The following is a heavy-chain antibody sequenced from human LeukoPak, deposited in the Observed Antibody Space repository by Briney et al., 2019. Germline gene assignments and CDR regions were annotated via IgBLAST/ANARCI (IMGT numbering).Heavy chain of an antibody. J-gene: IGHJ4*02. Sequence: GSLRLSCTASGFTFSTYWINWVRQSPGKGLVWVALINGDGSTTTHADSVKGRFTISRDNAKNTAYLQMNSLRDEDTAVYYCATDYAASPDYWGQGTLVTVS. CDR1: GFTFSTYW. CDR3: ATDYAASPDY. D-gene: IGHD3-16*01. V-gene: IGHV3-74*03. CDR2: INGDGSTT.